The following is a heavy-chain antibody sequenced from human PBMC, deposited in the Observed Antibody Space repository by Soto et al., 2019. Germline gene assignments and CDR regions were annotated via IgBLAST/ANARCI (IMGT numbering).Heavy chain of an antibody. V-gene: IGHV1-3*01. CDR2: INPANGDT. Sequence: GASVKVSCKTSGYTFNKYPIHWVRQAPGQGFEWMGWINPANGDTGFSQKFQDRVTITRDTSASTAYMELGSLKSEDTAVYYYARKVYYGSGMYDFDYWGQGTLVTVSS. D-gene: IGHD3-10*01. J-gene: IGHJ4*02. CDR1: GYTFNKYP. CDR3: ARKVYYGSGMYDFDY.